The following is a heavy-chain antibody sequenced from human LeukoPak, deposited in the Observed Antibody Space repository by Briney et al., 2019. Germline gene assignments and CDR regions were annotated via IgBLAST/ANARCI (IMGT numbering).Heavy chain of an antibody. J-gene: IGHJ4*02. CDR3: ARGCYYERSGYCPFDY. D-gene: IGHD3-22*01. V-gene: IGHV3-53*01. Sequence: GGSLRLSCAASGFIVSNNYMNWVRQAPGKGLEWVSIIYSGGGTYYADSVKGRFTISRDYSKNTLYLQMNSLRADDTAVYYCARGCYYERSGYCPFDYWGPGTLATVSS. CDR1: GFIVSNNY. CDR2: IYSGGGT.